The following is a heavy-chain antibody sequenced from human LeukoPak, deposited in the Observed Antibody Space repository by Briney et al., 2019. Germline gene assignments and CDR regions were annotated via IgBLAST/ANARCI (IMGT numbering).Heavy chain of an antibody. V-gene: IGHV3-21*01. CDR3: ARDHAGKVLPAAVGAH. Sequence: PGGSLRLSCAASGFTFRDYSMTWVRQAPGKGLEWVSSIRGGSDFIYHADSVKGRFTVSRDNAKNSLYLQMNSLRAEDTAVYYCARDHAGKVLPAAVGAHWGQGTLVTVSS. CDR2: IRGGSDFI. CDR1: GFTFRDYS. D-gene: IGHD2-2*01. J-gene: IGHJ4*02.